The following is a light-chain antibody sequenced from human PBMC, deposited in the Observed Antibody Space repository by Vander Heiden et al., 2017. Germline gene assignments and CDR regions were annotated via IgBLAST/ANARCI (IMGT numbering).Light chain of an antibody. Sequence: DIVMIQPPDSLLAFLAEQATTHCKSTHSLLSSSLAWYQQRPGQPPKLLIYWTSTRVSGVPDRFSGSGSGTDYTLTISSLQTEDVALYYCQQGSNSPPTFAQGTRVEIK. CDR1: HSLLSSS. J-gene: IGKJ1*01. CDR2: WTS. CDR3: QQGSNSPPT. V-gene: IGKV4-1*01.